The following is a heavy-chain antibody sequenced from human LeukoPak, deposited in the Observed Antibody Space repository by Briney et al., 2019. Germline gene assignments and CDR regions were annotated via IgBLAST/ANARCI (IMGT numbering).Heavy chain of an antibody. J-gene: IGHJ4*02. CDR1: GYSFTDYS. CDR3: ARGDDYVWGSLPYFDL. CDR2: INVDHGDT. V-gene: IGHV1-3*01. D-gene: IGHD3-16*01. Sequence: GASVKVSCKTSGYSFTDYSIHWVRQAPGQRPEWMGWINVDHGDTEYSQIFQARVTMTRDISATTAYLELTSLRSEDTAVYYCARGDDYVWGSLPYFDLWGQGTLVSVSS.